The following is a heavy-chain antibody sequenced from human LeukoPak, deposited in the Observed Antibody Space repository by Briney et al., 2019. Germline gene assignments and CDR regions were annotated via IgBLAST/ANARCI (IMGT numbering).Heavy chain of an antibody. CDR2: ISSSSSTI. J-gene: IGHJ4*02. D-gene: IGHD3-10*01. Sequence: PGGSLRLSCAASGFTFSSYAMSWVRQAPGKGLEWVSYISSSSSTIYYADSVKGRFTISRDNAKNSLYLQMNSLRAEDTAVYYCARDSITMVRGVPCPDFDYWGQGTLVTVSS. V-gene: IGHV3-48*04. CDR1: GFTFSSYA. CDR3: ARDSITMVRGVPCPDFDY.